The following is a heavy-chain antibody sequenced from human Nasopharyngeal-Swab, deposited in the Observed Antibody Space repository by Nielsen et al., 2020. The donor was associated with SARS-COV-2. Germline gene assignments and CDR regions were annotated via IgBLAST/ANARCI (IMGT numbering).Heavy chain of an antibody. D-gene: IGHD3-10*01. V-gene: IGHV4-34*01. CDR2: INYYGTT. CDR3: ARGNYFGSGTFHRTYGMDV. J-gene: IGHJ6*02. Sequence: SQTLSLTCALYGGTFSVHHWSWIRRPPGKGLEWIGEINYYGTTNYSPSLKSRVTISIDTSKNQFSLALRSVTAADTGLYYCARGNYFGSGTFHRTYGMDVWGQGTSVTVSS. CDR1: GGTFSVHH.